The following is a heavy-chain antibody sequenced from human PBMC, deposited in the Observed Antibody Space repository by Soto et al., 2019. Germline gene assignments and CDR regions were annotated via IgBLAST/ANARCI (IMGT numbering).Heavy chain of an antibody. CDR3: ARGGLLADY. D-gene: IGHD3-3*02. V-gene: IGHV4-30-2*01. CDR2: ISHSGST. J-gene: IGHJ4*02. Sequence: QLQLQESGSGLVKLSQTLSLTCAVSGGSITSGGHSWSWIRQPPGMGLEWIGYISHSGSTYYNPSLRTLVSLSVVRSKSQFSMKLSSVPAADPGVYFCARGGLLADYWGEGTLVTVSS. CDR1: GGSITSGGHS.